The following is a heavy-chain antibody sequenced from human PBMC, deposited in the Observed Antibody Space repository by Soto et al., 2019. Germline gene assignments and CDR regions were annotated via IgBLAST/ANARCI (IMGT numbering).Heavy chain of an antibody. J-gene: IGHJ6*02. Sequence: QVQLVQSGAEVKKPGSPVKVSCKASGGPFSSYAISWVRQAPGQGLEWRGGIIPIFGTANYAQKFQGRVTITADESTSTAYMELSSLRSEDTAVYYCARGITGTVSYYYGMDVWGQGTTVTVSS. V-gene: IGHV1-69*12. CDR1: GGPFSSYA. CDR2: IIPIFGTA. CDR3: ARGITGTVSYYYGMDV. D-gene: IGHD1-20*01.